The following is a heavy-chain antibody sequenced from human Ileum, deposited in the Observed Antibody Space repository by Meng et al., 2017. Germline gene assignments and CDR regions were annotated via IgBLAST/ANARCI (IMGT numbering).Heavy chain of an antibody. CDR3: ASARYDN. CDR1: GGPSSANY. CDR2: INHNGNT. V-gene: IGHV4-34*01. J-gene: IGHJ4*02. Sequence: QVQLQQCGAGLLKPSETLSLTCGVYGGPSSANYWTWIRQPPGKGLEWIGEINHNGNTNYKPSLKSRVTISVDTSKKQFSLRLTSVTAADTAVYYCASARYDNWGQGTLVTVSS.